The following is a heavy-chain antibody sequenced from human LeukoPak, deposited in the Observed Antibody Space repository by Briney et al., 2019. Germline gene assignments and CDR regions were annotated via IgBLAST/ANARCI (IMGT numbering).Heavy chain of an antibody. D-gene: IGHD6-13*01. CDR2: IISNENSA. CDR3: VRGGIASAFDI. V-gene: IGHV3-74*01. J-gene: IGHJ3*02. CDR1: GFTFSFNS. Sequence: GGSLRLSCAASGFTFSFNSMHWVRQGPGKGLVWVSRIISNENSATYADSVKGRFTISRDNAKNTLYLQMNSLRAEDTAVYYCVRGGIASAFDIWGQGTMVTVSS.